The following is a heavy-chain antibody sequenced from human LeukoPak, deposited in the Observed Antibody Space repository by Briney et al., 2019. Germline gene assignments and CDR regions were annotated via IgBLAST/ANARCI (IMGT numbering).Heavy chain of an antibody. J-gene: IGHJ4*02. CDR3: AKDLILGTRAPDDY. V-gene: IGHV3-33*06. D-gene: IGHD1-7*01. CDR1: GFTFSSYG. Sequence: PGGSLRLSCTASGFTFSSYGMYWVRQTPGKGLEWVAIISYDGGNEYYADSVKGRFTISRDNSKNTLYLQMNNLRAEDTAVYFCAKDLILGTRAPDDYWGQGTLVTVSS. CDR2: ISYDGGNE.